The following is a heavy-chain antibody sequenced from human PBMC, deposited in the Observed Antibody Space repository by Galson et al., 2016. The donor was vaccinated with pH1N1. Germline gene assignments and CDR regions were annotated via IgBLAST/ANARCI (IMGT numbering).Heavy chain of an antibody. Sequence: CAISGDSVSSTNCAWDWIRQSPSRGLEWLGRTYYRSKWYNDYAVSVQSRITINPDTSKNQLSLHLNSVTPEDTAVYYCERDRGSTLFHNYGMDVWGQGTTVIVSS. CDR3: ERDRGSTLFHNYGMDV. V-gene: IGHV6-1*01. J-gene: IGHJ6*02. CDR1: GDSVSSTNCA. CDR2: TYYRSKWYN. D-gene: IGHD3-10*01.